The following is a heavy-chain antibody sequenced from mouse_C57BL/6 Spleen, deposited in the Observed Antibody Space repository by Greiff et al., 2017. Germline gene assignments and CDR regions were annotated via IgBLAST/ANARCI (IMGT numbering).Heavy chain of an antibody. J-gene: IGHJ4*01. Sequence: EVQLVESGPGLVKPSQSLSLTCSVTGYSITSGYYWNWIRQFPGNKLEWMGYISYDGSNNYNPSLKNRISITRDTSKNQFFLKLNSVTTEDTATYYCAREGEEDYAMDYWGQGTSVTVSS. CDR2: ISYDGSN. CDR1: GYSITSGYY. V-gene: IGHV3-6*01. CDR3: AREGEEDYAMDY.